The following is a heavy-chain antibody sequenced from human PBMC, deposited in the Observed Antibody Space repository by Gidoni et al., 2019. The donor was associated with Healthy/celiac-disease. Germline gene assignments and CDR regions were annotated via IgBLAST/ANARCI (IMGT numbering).Heavy chain of an antibody. Sequence: EVQLLESGGGLVQPGGSLRLSCASSGFTFSSYAMSWVRQAPGKGLEWVSAIRGSGGSTYYADSVKGRFNISRDNSKNTLYLQMNSLRAEDTAVYYCAKDRPSGSYSVYWGQGTLVTVSS. CDR1: GFTFSSYA. D-gene: IGHD1-26*01. CDR3: AKDRPSGSYSVY. J-gene: IGHJ4*02. CDR2: IRGSGGST. V-gene: IGHV3-23*01.